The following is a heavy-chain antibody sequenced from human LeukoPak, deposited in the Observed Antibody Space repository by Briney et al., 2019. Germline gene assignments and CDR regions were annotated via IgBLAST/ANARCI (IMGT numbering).Heavy chain of an antibody. CDR1: GFLFDDYA. Sequence: GGSLRLSCAASGFLFDDYAMHWVRQAPGKGLKWVSGISWNSGSIGYADSVKGRFTISRDNAKNSLYLQMNSLRAEDTALYYCAKGSPLYYYGSGPNFDYWGQGTLVTVSS. CDR3: AKGSPLYYYGSGPNFDY. V-gene: IGHV3-9*01. CDR2: ISWNSGSI. D-gene: IGHD3-10*01. J-gene: IGHJ4*02.